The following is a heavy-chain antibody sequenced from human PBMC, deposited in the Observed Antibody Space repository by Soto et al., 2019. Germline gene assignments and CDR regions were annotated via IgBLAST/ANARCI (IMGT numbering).Heavy chain of an antibody. J-gene: IGHJ5*01. CDR1: GFTFSSYA. CDR2: ITASGGRT. Sequence: EVHLLESGGGLVQPGGSLRLSCTASGFTFSSYAMTWVRQAPGRGLEGVSGITASGGRTYYADSVKGRFTISRDNSKSTFYLKKNGLRAEDTAVYYWAKDTRYGDYGRGSDSGGKGPLATVSS. CDR3: AKDTRYGDYGRGSDS. D-gene: IGHD4-17*01. V-gene: IGHV3-23*01.